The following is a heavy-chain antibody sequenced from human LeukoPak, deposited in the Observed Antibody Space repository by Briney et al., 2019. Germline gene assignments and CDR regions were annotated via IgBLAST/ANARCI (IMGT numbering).Heavy chain of an antibody. J-gene: IGHJ4*02. CDR2: ISSGSRTI. V-gene: IGHV3-48*02. CDR3: ARVIGWPPNFDY. D-gene: IGHD3-16*02. Sequence: GGSLRLSCAASGFSFSVYSMNWVRQAPGKGLEWVSYISSGSRTIYYADSVKGRFTISRDNAKNSLYLQMDSLRDEDTAVYYCARVIGWPPNFDYWGQGTLVTVSS. CDR1: GFSFSVYS.